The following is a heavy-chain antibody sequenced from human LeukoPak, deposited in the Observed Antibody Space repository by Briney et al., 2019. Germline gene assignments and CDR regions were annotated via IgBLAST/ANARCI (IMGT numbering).Heavy chain of an antibody. D-gene: IGHD2-2*01. CDR1: GGSISSSSYY. CDR3: VCGDIVVVPAAFPGGAHNWFDP. V-gene: IGHV4-39*07. CDR2: IYYSGST. J-gene: IGHJ5*02. Sequence: SETLSLTCTVSGGSISSSSYYWGWIRQPPGKGLEWIGSIYYSGSTYYNPSLKSRVTISVDTSKNQFSLKLSSVTAADTAVYYCVCGDIVVVPAAFPGGAHNWFDPWGQGTLVTVSS.